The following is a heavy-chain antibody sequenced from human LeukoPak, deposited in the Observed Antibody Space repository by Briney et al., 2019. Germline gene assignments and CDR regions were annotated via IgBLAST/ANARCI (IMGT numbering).Heavy chain of an antibody. Sequence: QAGGSLRLSCAASGFTFSSYAMSWVRQAPVKGLEWVSAISGSGGSTYYADSVKGRFTISRDNSKNTLYLQMNSLRAEDTAVYYCAKGGPAGSCFDYWGQGTLVTVSS. J-gene: IGHJ4*02. CDR2: ISGSGGST. CDR3: AKGGPAGSCFDY. V-gene: IGHV3-23*01. D-gene: IGHD2-2*01. CDR1: GFTFSSYA.